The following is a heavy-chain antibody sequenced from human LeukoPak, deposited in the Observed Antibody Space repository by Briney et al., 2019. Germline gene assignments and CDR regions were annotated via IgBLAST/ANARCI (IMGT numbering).Heavy chain of an antibody. Sequence: SETLSLTCTVSGGSISSGSYYWSWIRQPAGKGLEWIGRIYTSGSTNYNPSLKSRVTISVDTSENQFSLKLRSMTAADTAVYYCAREPGLYCSSTRCYAGNGQNDAFDIWGQGTMVTVSS. CDR1: GGSISSGSYY. CDR2: IYTSGST. J-gene: IGHJ3*02. CDR3: AREPGLYCSSTRCYAGNGQNDAFDI. D-gene: IGHD2-2*01. V-gene: IGHV4-61*02.